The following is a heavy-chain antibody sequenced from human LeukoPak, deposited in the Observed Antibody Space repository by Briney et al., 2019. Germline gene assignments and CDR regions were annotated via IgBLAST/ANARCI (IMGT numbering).Heavy chain of an antibody. V-gene: IGHV1-2*02. CDR2: INPNTGGT. Sequence: ASVKVSCKASGYTFTAYYIHWVRPAPGQGLEWMGWINPNTGGTNSAQKFQGRVTMTRDTSISTSYMEVTGLRSDDTAVYYCARARVESFGGNWFDPWGQGTLVTVSS. CDR3: ARARVESFGGNWFDP. CDR1: GYTFTAYY. J-gene: IGHJ5*02. D-gene: IGHD3-16*01.